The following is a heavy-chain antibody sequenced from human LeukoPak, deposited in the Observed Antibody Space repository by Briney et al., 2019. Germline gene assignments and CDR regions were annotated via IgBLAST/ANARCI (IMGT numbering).Heavy chain of an antibody. V-gene: IGHV3-33*01. CDR1: GFRFSSYG. CDR3: ARGPSVVPAAITY. Sequence: PGGSLRLSCTASGFRFSSYGMHWVRQAPGKGLEWVAVIWYDGSNKYYADSVKGRFTISRDNSKNTLYLQMNSLRAEDTAVYYCARGPSVVPAAITYWGQGTLVTVSS. J-gene: IGHJ4*02. D-gene: IGHD2-2*02. CDR2: IWYDGSNK.